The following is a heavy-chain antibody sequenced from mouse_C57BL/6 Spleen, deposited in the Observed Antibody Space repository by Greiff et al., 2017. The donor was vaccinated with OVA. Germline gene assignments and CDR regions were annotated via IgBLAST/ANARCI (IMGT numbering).Heavy chain of an antibody. Sequence: EVKLMESGGGLVQPKGSLKLSCAASGFSFNTYAMNWVRQAPGKGLEWVARIRSKSNNYATYYADSVKDRFTISRDDSESMLYLQMNNLKTEDTAMYYCGRQGGDGYYWFAYWGQGTLVTVSA. J-gene: IGHJ3*01. CDR3: GRQGGDGYYWFAY. CDR2: IRSKSNNYAT. D-gene: IGHD2-3*01. V-gene: IGHV10-1*01. CDR1: GFSFNTYA.